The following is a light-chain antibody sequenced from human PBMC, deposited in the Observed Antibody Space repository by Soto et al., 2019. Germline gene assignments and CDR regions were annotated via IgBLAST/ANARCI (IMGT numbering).Light chain of an antibody. CDR3: QHYSQWPTWT. J-gene: IGKJ1*01. Sequence: EIVMTQSPATLAGSPGETVTLSCRASQSLSGNLAWYQQKPGQAPRLLIFRASTRATGVPARFSGRGSGTEFTLTISGLQSEDFAVYYCQHYSQWPTWTVRLVTKV. CDR2: RAS. CDR1: QSLSGN. V-gene: IGKV3-15*01.